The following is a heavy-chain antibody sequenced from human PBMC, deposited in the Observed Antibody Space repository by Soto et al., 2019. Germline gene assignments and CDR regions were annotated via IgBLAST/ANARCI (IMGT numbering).Heavy chain of an antibody. CDR3: VRDVWWSFVY. V-gene: IGHV3-7*01. CDR2: IKPDGSEG. J-gene: IGHJ4*02. D-gene: IGHD2-8*02. CDR1: GFYFGGHY. Sequence: EVQLVESGGGLVQPRGSLRRSCAVSGFYFGGHYMSWVRQAPGKGLEWVAKIKPDGSEGYYVDSVRGRFTISRDNAGNSLYLQMSSLTVEDTAVYYCVRDVWWSFVYWGLGTVASVSS.